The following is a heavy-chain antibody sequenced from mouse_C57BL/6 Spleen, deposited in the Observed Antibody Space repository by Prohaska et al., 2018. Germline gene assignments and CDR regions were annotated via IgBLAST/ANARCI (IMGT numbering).Heavy chain of an antibody. CDR3: ALLKGY. CDR1: GYTFTDYY. Sequence: GPELVKPGASVKISCKASGYTFTDYYMNWVKQSHGKSLEWIGDINPNNGGTSYNQKFKGKATLTVDKSSSTAYMELRSLTSEDSSVYYCALLKGYWGKGTTVTVSS. D-gene: IGHD6-5*01. J-gene: IGHJ2*01. CDR2: INPNNGGT. V-gene: IGHV1-26*01.